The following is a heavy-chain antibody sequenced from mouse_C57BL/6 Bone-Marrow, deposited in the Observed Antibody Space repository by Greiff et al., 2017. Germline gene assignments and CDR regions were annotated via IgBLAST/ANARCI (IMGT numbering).Heavy chain of an antibody. CDR1: GYTFTSYW. CDR3: ARGSGDGYSYFDY. Sequence: VQLQQPGAELVMPGASVKLSCKASGYTFTSYWMHWVKQRPGQGLGWIGEIDPSDSYTNYNQKFKGKSTLTVDKSSSTAYMQLSSLTSEDSAVYYCARGSGDGYSYFDYWGQGTTLTVSS. J-gene: IGHJ2*01. CDR2: IDPSDSYT. D-gene: IGHD2-3*01. V-gene: IGHV1-69*01.